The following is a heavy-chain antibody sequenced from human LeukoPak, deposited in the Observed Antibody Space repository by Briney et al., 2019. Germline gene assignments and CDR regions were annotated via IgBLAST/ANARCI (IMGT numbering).Heavy chain of an antibody. J-gene: IGHJ6*02. CDR3: AKDGRYCSSTSCYAVEWNYYYYGMDV. D-gene: IGHD2-2*01. CDR1: GVIFSSYG. V-gene: IGHV3-30*18. Sequence: PGRSLRLSCAASGVIFSSYGMHWVRQAPGKGLEWVAIISYDGSNKYYADSVKGRFTISRDNSKNTLYLQMNSLRAEDTAVYYCAKDGRYCSSTSCYAVEWNYYYYGMDVWGQGTTVTVSS. CDR2: ISYDGSNK.